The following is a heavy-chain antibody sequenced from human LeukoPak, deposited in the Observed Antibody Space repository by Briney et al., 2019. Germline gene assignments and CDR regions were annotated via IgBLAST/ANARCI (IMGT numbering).Heavy chain of an antibody. CDR1: GVSISSSSYY. Sequence: SETLSLTCTVSGVSISSSSYYWGWIRQPPGKGLEWNGSIYYSGSTYYNPSLKSRVTISVDTSKNQFSLKLSSVTAADTAVYYCARLVTEYGYFATYYHLYMDVWGKGTTVTISS. CDR2: IYYSGST. V-gene: IGHV4-39*07. CDR3: ARLVTEYGYFATYYHLYMDV. D-gene: IGHD4-17*01. J-gene: IGHJ6*03.